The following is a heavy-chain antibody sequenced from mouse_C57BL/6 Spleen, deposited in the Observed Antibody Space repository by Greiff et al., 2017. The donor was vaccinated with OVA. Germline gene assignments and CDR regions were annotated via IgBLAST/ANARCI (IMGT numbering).Heavy chain of an antibody. CDR3: ASDYGSSYAWFAY. CDR1: GYTFTSYW. Sequence: VQLQQSGAELVRPGSSVKLSCKASGYTFTSYWMHWVKQRPIQGLEWIGNIDPSASETHYNQKFKDKATLTVDKSSSTAYMQLSSLTSEDSAVYYCASDYGSSYAWFAYWGQGTLVTVSA. V-gene: IGHV1-52*01. J-gene: IGHJ3*01. D-gene: IGHD1-1*01. CDR2: IDPSASET.